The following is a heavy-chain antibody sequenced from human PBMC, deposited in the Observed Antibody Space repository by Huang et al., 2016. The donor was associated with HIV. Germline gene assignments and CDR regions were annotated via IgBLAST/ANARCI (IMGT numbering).Heavy chain of an antibody. D-gene: IGHD3-10*01. CDR2: ISGNGGST. J-gene: IGHJ4*02. Sequence: EVQLLESGGGLVQPGGSLRLSCAASGFPFNNYAMNWVRQALGKGLGWCSTISGNGGSTYYADSVKGRFTISRDNSKNTLYLHMNSLRVEDTAVYYCAKGIKSSGSYYFDYWGQGTLVTVSS. CDR3: AKGIKSSGSYYFDY. CDR1: GFPFNNYA. V-gene: IGHV3-23*01.